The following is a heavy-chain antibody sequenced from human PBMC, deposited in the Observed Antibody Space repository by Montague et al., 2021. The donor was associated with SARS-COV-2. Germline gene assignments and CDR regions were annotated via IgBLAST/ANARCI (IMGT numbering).Heavy chain of an antibody. J-gene: IGHJ4*02. CDR2: INHSGST. Sequence: SETLSLTCAVSGRSFSGYYWSWIRQPPGKGLEWIGEINHSGSTNYNPSLKSRVTISVDTSKNQFSLKLSSVTAADTAVYYCARGEYSSGWYGRKYYFDYWGQGTLVTVSS. CDR1: GRSFSGYY. CDR3: ARGEYSSGWYGRKYYFDY. D-gene: IGHD6-19*01. V-gene: IGHV4-34*01.